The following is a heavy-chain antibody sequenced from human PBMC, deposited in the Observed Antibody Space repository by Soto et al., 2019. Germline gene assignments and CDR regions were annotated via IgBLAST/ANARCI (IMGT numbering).Heavy chain of an antibody. CDR2: ITHGGST. CDR3: ARARFDSWSHIYYGLDV. D-gene: IGHD3-3*01. CDR1: GGSFSAYS. Sequence: PSETLSLTCGVSGGSFSAYSWTWLRQSPGKGLEWIGEITHGGSTDYNPALKSRLVMSVDTSKNQFSLRVTSVTAADAAVYFCARARFDSWSHIYYGLDVWGQGTTVTVSS. J-gene: IGHJ6*02. V-gene: IGHV4-34*01.